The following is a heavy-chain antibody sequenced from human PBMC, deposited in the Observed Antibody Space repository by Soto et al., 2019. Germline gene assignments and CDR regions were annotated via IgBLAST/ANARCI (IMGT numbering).Heavy chain of an antibody. Sequence: PSQTLSLPCAVSGDSVSSKSAAWNLIRQSPSRGLEWLGRTYYRSKWSTDYAVSVKSRITINPDTSKNQFSLHLNSVTPEDTAVYYCTRALSGSYDSWGQGTLVTVSS. J-gene: IGHJ5*01. CDR2: TYYRSKWST. CDR3: TRALSGSYDS. CDR1: GDSVSSKSAA. V-gene: IGHV6-1*01. D-gene: IGHD1-26*01.